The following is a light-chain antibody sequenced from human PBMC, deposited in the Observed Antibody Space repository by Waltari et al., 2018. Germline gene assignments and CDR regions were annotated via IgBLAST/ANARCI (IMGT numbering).Light chain of an antibody. CDR2: DAS. J-gene: IGKJ1*01. Sequence: EIVLTQSPATLSLSPGERVTLSCRASQSVSSYLAWYQQKPVQAPRLLIYDASNRATGIPARFSGSGSGTDFTLTISSLQPEDFAVYFCQQHSNWPPTFGQGTKVEIK. CDR3: QQHSNWPPT. V-gene: IGKV3-11*01. CDR1: QSVSSY.